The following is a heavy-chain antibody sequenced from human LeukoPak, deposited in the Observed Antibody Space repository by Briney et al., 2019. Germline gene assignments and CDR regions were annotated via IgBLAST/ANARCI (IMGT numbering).Heavy chain of an antibody. CDR3: ARVGGSHWYGWLDP. J-gene: IGHJ5*02. CDR2: IYYSGST. V-gene: IGHV4-59*01. Sequence: SETLSLTWTVAGGSISDYYLSWLRQPPGEGLQWIGDIYYSGSTNYNPLFKSRVTLSVDTSKKQFSLKLSSVTAADTALYYCARVGGSHWYGWLDPWGQGTLVTVSS. D-gene: IGHD6-13*01. CDR1: GGSISDYY.